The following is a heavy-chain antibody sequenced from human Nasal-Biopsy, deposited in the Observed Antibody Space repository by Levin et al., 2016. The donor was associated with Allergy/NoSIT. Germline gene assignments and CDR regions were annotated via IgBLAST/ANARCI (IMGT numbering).Heavy chain of an antibody. J-gene: IGHJ4*02. D-gene: IGHD2-2*01. Sequence: GGSLRLSCAASGFTFNDYYMSWVRQAPGKGLEWVANIKEDGSEKYYVDSVRGRFTISRDNAENSLYLQINSLRAEDTAVYFCARDSTDCYACGFDYWGVGTLVTVSS. CDR3: ARDSTDCYACGFDY. V-gene: IGHV3-7*04. CDR2: IKEDGSEK. CDR1: GFTFNDYY.